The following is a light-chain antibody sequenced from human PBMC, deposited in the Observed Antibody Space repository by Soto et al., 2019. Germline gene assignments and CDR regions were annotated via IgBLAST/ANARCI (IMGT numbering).Light chain of an antibody. Sequence: QSALTQPASVSGSPGQSITISCTGTSSDVGGYNYVSWYQQHPGKAPKLIIYEVSNRPSGVSNRFSGSKSGNTASLTISGLQAEEDADYYCNSYGSSSTPWVFGGGTKVTVL. J-gene: IGLJ3*02. CDR2: EVS. CDR3: NSYGSSSTPWV. V-gene: IGLV2-14*01. CDR1: SSDVGGYNY.